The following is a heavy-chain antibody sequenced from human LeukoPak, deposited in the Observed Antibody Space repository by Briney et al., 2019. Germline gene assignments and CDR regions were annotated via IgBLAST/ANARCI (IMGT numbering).Heavy chain of an antibody. V-gene: IGHV1-3*01. D-gene: IGHD3-9*01. J-gene: IGHJ4*02. Sequence: ASVKVSCKASGYTFTSYAMHWVRQAPGQRLEWMGWINAGNGNTKYSQKFQGRVTITRDTSASTAYMELSSLRSEDTAVYYCATGPIYDILTGYYPGDYFDYWGRGTLVTVSS. CDR2: INAGNGNT. CDR1: GYTFTSYA. CDR3: ATGPIYDILTGYYPGDYFDY.